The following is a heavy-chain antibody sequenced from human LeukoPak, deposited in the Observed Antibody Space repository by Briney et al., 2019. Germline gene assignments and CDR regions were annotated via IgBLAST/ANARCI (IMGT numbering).Heavy chain of an antibody. J-gene: IGHJ4*02. CDR3: ARHYYDFWSGYHFDY. D-gene: IGHD3-3*01. V-gene: IGHV4-39*01. CDR2: IYYSGST. CDR1: GGSISSSSYY. Sequence: SETLSLTCTVSGGSISSSSYYWGWIRQPPGKGLEWIGSIYYSGSTYCNPSLKSRVTISVDTSKSQFSLKLSSVTAADTAVYYCARHYYDFWSGYHFDYWGQGTLVTVSS.